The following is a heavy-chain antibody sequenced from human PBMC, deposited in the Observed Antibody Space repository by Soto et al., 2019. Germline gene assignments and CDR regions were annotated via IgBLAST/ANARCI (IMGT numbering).Heavy chain of an antibody. D-gene: IGHD3-3*01. CDR1: GYTLTELS. Sequence: ASVKVSCKVSGYTLTELSMHWVRQAPGKGLEWMGGFDPEDGETIYAQKFQGRVTMTEDTSTDTAYMELSSLRSEDTAVYYCATGFSYYDFWSGPPADNWGQGTLVTVSS. CDR3: ATGFSYYDFWSGPPADN. CDR2: FDPEDGET. J-gene: IGHJ4*02. V-gene: IGHV1-24*01.